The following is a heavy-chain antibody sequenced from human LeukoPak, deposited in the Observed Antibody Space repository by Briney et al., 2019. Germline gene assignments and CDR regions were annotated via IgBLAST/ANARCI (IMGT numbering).Heavy chain of an antibody. J-gene: IGHJ4*02. CDR1: GFTFSSYA. Sequence: GGSLRLSCAASGFTFSSYAMSWVRQAPGKGLEWVSAISGSGGSTYYADSVKGRFTISRDNSKNTLYLQMNSLRAEDTAVYYCARDSRAGGSGSYKGYWGQGTLATVSS. D-gene: IGHD3-10*01. CDR2: ISGSGGST. V-gene: IGHV3-23*01. CDR3: ARDSRAGGSGSYKGY.